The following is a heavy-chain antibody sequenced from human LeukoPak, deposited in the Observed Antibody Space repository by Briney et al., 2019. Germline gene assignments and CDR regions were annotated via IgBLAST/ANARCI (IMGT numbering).Heavy chain of an antibody. CDR3: ARVLRGLYNLGD. D-gene: IGHD3-10*01. CDR2: ISSSSDLM. CDR1: GFSLSISG. Sequence: GGSLRLSCEASGFSLSISGMNWVRRAPGKGLEGVSYISSSSDLMSYVDSVKGRFTVSRDNAKNSLFLQMNSLRDEDTAVYYCARVLRGLYNLGDWGQGTLVTVSS. V-gene: IGHV3-48*02. J-gene: IGHJ4*02.